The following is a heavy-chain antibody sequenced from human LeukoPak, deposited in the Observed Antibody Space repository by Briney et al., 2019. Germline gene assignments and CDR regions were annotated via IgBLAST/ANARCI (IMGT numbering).Heavy chain of an antibody. D-gene: IGHD2-15*01. CDR1: GFTFSGSA. CDR3: ARDRVAVVAATVNFDY. Sequence: TGGSLGLSCAASGFTFSGSALHWVRQASGKGLEWVGRIRSTANGYATAYAASVKGRFTISRDNSKNTLYLQMGSLRAEDMAVYYCARDRVAVVAATVNFDYWGQGTLVTVSS. J-gene: IGHJ4*02. CDR2: IRSTANGYAT. V-gene: IGHV3-73*01.